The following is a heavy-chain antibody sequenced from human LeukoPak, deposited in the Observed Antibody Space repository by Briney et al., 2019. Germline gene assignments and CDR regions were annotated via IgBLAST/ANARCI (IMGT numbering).Heavy chain of an antibody. J-gene: IGHJ4*02. D-gene: IGHD5-12*01. Sequence: GSLRLSCAASGFTFSSYAMSWVRQPPGKGLEWIGYIYYSGSTNYNPSLKSRVTLSVDTSKNQFSLKLSSVTAADTAVYYCARGRRLRLRSEYYFDYWGQGTLVTVSS. V-gene: IGHV4-59*12. CDR2: IYYSGST. CDR1: GFTFSSYA. CDR3: ARGRRLRLRSEYYFDY.